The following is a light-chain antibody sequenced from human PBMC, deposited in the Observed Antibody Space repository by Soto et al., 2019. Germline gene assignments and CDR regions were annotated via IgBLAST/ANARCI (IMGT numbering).Light chain of an antibody. CDR1: SSDVGDYNY. CDR2: EVN. CDR3: SSYTSSRTFV. Sequence: QSALTQPASVSGSPGQSITISCTGTSSDVGDYNYVSWYQQYPGKAPKFMIYEVNNRPSGVSDRFSGSKSGNTASLTISGLQAEDEADYYCSSYTSSRTFVFGTGTKVTV. V-gene: IGLV2-14*01. J-gene: IGLJ1*01.